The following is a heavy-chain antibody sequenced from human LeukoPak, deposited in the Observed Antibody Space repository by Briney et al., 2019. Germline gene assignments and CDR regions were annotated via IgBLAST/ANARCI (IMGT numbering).Heavy chain of an antibody. D-gene: IGHD2/OR15-2a*01. CDR2: IRYDGSNK. V-gene: IGHV3-30*02. CDR1: GFTFSSYG. Sequence: GGSLRLSCAASGFTFSSYGMHWVRQAPGKGLEWVAFIRYDGSNKYYADSVKGRFTISRDSAKSSVYLQMDSLRAEDTAVYYCATFHEPWGQGTLVTVSS. J-gene: IGHJ5*02. CDR3: ATFHEP.